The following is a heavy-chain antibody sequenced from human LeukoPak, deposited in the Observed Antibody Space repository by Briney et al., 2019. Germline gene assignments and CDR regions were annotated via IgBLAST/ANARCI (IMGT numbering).Heavy chain of an antibody. V-gene: IGHV3-48*02. D-gene: IGHD6-6*01. Sequence: GGSLRLSCAASGFTVSSNYMTWVLQAPGKGLEWVSYISSSSSTIYYADSVKGRFTISRDNAKNSLYLQMNSLRDEDTAVYYCAREYSSSSGRAFDIWGQGTMVTVSS. J-gene: IGHJ3*02. CDR1: GFTVSSNY. CDR2: ISSSSSTI. CDR3: AREYSSSSGRAFDI.